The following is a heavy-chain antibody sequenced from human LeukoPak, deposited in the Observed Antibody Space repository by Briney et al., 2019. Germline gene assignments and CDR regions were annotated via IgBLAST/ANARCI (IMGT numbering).Heavy chain of an antibody. D-gene: IGHD2-21*01. Sequence: ASVKVSCKASGYTFTSYEINWVRQATGQGLEWMGWMNPDSGNTGYAQKFQGRVTMTRNTSISTAYMELSSLRSDDTAMYFCARGKKRTMVIANPGDYWGQGTLVTVSS. V-gene: IGHV1-8*01. CDR3: ARGKKRTMVIANPGDY. CDR2: MNPDSGNT. CDR1: GYTFTSYE. J-gene: IGHJ4*02.